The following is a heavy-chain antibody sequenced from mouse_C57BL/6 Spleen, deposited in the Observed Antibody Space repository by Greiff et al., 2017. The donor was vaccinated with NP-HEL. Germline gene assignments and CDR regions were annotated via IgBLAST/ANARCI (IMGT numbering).Heavy chain of an antibody. CDR3: AREEIDYGSRFAY. D-gene: IGHD1-1*01. CDR1: GYTFTSYW. V-gene: IGHV1-59*01. CDR2: IDPSDSYT. J-gene: IGHJ3*01. Sequence: VQLQQPGAELVRPGTSVKLSCKASGYTFTSYWMHWVKQRPGQGLEWIGVIDPSDSYTNYNQKFKGKATLTVDTSSSTAYMQLSSLTSEDSAVYCCAREEIDYGSRFAYWGQGTLVTVSA.